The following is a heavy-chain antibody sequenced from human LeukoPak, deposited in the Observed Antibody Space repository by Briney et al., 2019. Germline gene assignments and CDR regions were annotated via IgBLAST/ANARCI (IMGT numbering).Heavy chain of an antibody. V-gene: IGHV4-34*01. D-gene: IGHD6-6*01. J-gene: IGHJ4*02. CDR3: ASYYSSSSVY. CDR2: INHSGST. Sequence: SETLSLTCAVYGGSFSGYYWSWIRQPPGKGLEWIGGINHSGSTNYNPSLKSRVTISVDTSKNQFSLKLSSVTAADTAVYYCASYYSSSSVYWGQGTLVTVSS. CDR1: GGSFSGYY.